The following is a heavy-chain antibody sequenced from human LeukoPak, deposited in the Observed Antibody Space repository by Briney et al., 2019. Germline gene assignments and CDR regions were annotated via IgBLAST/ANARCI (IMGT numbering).Heavy chain of an antibody. CDR1: GLTFSNYV. J-gene: IGHJ4*02. V-gene: IGHV3-23*01. D-gene: IGHD1-26*01. Sequence: SGGSLRLSCAASGLTFSNYVMTWVRQAPGKGLEWVSAIGIDVRDSDYADSVKGRFTISRDNSKNTVYLQMNSLRAEDTGLYYCTRRVGGTPDYWGLGTLVTVSS. CDR3: TRRVGGTPDY. CDR2: IGIDVRDS.